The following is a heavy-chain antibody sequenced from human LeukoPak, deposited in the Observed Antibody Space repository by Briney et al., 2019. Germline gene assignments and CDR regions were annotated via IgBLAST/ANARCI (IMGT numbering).Heavy chain of an antibody. D-gene: IGHD3-10*01. J-gene: IGHJ4*02. Sequence: PSETLSLTCTVSGGSISSYYWSWIRQPPGKGLEWIGYIYYSGSTNYNPSLKSRVTISVDTSKNQFSLKLSSVTAADTAVYYCARNTITMVRGGIVRYFGYWGQGTLVTVSS. CDR3: ARNTITMVRGGIVRYFGY. V-gene: IGHV4-59*01. CDR1: GGSISSYY. CDR2: IYYSGST.